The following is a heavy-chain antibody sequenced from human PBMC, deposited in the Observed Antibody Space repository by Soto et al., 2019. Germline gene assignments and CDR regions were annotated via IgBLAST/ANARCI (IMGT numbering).Heavy chain of an antibody. Sequence: GGSLRLSCAASGLTFSNAWVSWVRQAPGKGLEWVGRIKGKSDGGTTDYAAPVKGRFTMSRDDSKNTLFLQMNSLKTDDTAVYYCTTDRILTTFGGDIAPRGAPIKSVWGQGTLVTVSS. CDR2: IKGKSDGGTT. CDR1: GLTFSNAW. J-gene: IGHJ4*02. CDR3: TTDRILTTFGGDIAPRGAPIKSV. V-gene: IGHV3-15*01. D-gene: IGHD3-16*02.